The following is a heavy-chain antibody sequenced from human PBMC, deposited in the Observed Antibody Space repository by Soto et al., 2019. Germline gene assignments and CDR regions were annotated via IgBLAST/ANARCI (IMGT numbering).Heavy chain of an antibody. J-gene: IGHJ4*02. Sequence: QVQLVESGGGVVQPGRSLRLSCAASGFTFSSYGMHWVRQAPGKGLEWVAVISYDGSNKYYADSVKGRFTISRDNSKNTLYLKMNSLRAEDTAVYYCAKEGWIQLWSYDYWGQGTLVTVSS. CDR1: GFTFSSYG. V-gene: IGHV3-30*18. CDR3: AKEGWIQLWSYDY. CDR2: ISYDGSNK. D-gene: IGHD5-18*01.